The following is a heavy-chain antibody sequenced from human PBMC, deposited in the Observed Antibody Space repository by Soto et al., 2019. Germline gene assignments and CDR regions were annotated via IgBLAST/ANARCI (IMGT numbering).Heavy chain of an antibody. CDR1: GFTFSSYA. D-gene: IGHD3-16*01. CDR2: ISGSGGST. V-gene: IGHV3-23*01. CDR3: ERPTWGPSFDY. Sequence: EVQLLESGGGLVQPGGSLRLSCAASGFTFSSYAMSWVRQAPGKGLEWVSAISGSGGSTYYADSVKGRFTISRDNSKYTLYLQMNSLRAEDTAVYYCERPTWGPSFDYWGQGTLVTVSS. J-gene: IGHJ4*02.